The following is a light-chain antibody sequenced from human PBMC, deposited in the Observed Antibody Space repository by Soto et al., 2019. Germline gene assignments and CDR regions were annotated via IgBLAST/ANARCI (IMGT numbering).Light chain of an antibody. CDR1: SSDVVGHSF. V-gene: IGLV2-8*01. CDR2: EDI. Sequence: QSALSQPPSASGSPGQSVTISCTGTSSDVVGHSFVSWYQQRPGKAPKLMIYEDIKRPSWVPDRFSGSKSGNTASLTVSGLQSEDEADYYCSSYSDSKSVLFGGGTKLTVL. CDR3: SSYSDSKSVL. J-gene: IGLJ2*01.